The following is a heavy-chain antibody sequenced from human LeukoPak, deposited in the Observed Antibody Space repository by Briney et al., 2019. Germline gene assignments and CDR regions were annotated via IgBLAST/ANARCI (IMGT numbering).Heavy chain of an antibody. Sequence: VASVKVSCKASGYNFGNFGISWVRQAPGQGLEWMGWISVNNDNPNYERQSQGRLAVTTVSSTSTAYMELRNLRSDATAVYYCARDGTSTGDYWGQGTLVTVSS. J-gene: IGHJ4*02. D-gene: IGHD2-2*01. CDR1: GYNFGNFG. V-gene: IGHV1-18*01. CDR2: ISVNNDNP. CDR3: ARDGTSTGDY.